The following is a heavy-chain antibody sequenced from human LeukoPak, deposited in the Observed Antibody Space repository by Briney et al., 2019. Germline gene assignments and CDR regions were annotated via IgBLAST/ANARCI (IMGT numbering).Heavy chain of an antibody. CDR3: AKNPAYTSSWFDY. CDR1: GFTFSNYA. CDR2: ISGSGGST. Sequence: GGSLRLSCAASGFTFSNYAMNWVRQAPGKGLEWVSAISGSGGSTYYADSVKGRFTISRDNPRNTLFLQMNSLRAEDTALYYCAKNPAYTSSWFDYWGQGTLVTVSS. V-gene: IGHV3-23*01. J-gene: IGHJ4*02. D-gene: IGHD6-13*01.